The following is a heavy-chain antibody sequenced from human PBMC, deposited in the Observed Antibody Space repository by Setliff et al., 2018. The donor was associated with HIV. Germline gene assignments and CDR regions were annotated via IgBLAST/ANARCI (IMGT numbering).Heavy chain of an antibody. CDR2: INPNSGGT. Sequence: GASVKVSCKASGYTFTGYYMHWVRQAPGQGLEWMGWINPNSGGTNYAQRFRGRVTMTRDTSMNTAYLEFSGLRSDDTAVYYCARQLSNSLDFWGQGAQVTVSS. J-gene: IGHJ4*02. CDR1: GYTFTGYY. D-gene: IGHD7-27*01. CDR3: ARQLSNSLDF. V-gene: IGHV1-2*02.